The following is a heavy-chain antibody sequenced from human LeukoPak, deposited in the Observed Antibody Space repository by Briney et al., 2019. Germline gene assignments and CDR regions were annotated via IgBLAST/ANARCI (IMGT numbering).Heavy chain of an antibody. V-gene: IGHV3-48*01. CDR3: ARDSVYGDGGFVDY. CDR1: GFTFRSFN. CDR2: ISGTSNTI. J-gene: IGHJ4*02. D-gene: IGHD4-17*01. Sequence: GGSLRLSCAASGFTFRSFNMAWVRQAPGKGLEWVSYISGTSNTIYYADSVKGRFTISRDNAKNSLYLQMNSLRAEDTAVYYCARDSVYGDGGFVDYWGQGTLVTVSS.